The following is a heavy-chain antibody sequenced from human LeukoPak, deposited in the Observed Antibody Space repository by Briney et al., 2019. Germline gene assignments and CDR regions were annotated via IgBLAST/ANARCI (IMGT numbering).Heavy chain of an antibody. V-gene: IGHV3-30-3*01. J-gene: IGHJ3*01. Sequence: GGSLRLSCAASGFTFSNYAMPWVRQAPGKGLEWLAVISYDGNKKYYADSVKGRFTISRDNSKNTLPLQMNSLRAEDTAVYYCARDASERFSEVGSAIDVWGQGTMVTVSS. D-gene: IGHD3-3*01. CDR2: ISYDGNKK. CDR1: GFTFSNYA. CDR3: ARDASERFSEVGSAIDV.